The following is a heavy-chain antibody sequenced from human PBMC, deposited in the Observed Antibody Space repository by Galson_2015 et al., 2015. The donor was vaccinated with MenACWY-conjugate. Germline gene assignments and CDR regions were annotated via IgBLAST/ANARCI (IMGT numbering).Heavy chain of an antibody. CDR2: ISYSGINQ. D-gene: IGHD2-15*01. Sequence: SLRLSCAASRFTFSTYGMHWVRQAPGMGLEWVATISYSGINQYYADSVKGRFTISRDNSNNTMHLQMSSLRAEDSAMYFCARAADGEVVLPVDAFDLWGQGTMVTVSA. CDR1: RFTFSTYG. CDR3: ARAADGEVVLPVDAFDL. J-gene: IGHJ3*01. V-gene: IGHV3-30*03.